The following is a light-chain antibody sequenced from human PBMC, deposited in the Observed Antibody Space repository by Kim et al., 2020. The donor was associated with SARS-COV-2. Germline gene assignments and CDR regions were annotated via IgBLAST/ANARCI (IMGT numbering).Light chain of an antibody. CDR1: SSDVGAYKY. CDR2: DLS. V-gene: IGLV2-14*03. CDR3: SSYSSSSIL. Sequence: PGQSITISCTGTSSDVGAYKYVSWYQQHPGKAPKLIIYDLSNRPSGVSIRFSGSKSGNTASLTISGLQAEDEADYYCSSYSSSSILFGGGTKVTVL. J-gene: IGLJ2*01.